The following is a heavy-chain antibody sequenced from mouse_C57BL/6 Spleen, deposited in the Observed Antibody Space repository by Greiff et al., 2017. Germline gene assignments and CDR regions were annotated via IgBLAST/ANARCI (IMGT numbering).Heavy chain of an antibody. V-gene: IGHV1-15*01. CDR3: TKGLRVY. CDR2: IDPETGGT. D-gene: IGHD2-4*01. Sequence: QVQLKQSGAELVRPGASVTLSCKASGYTFTDYEMHWVKQTPVHGLEWIGAIDPETGGTAYNQKFKGKAILTADKSSSTAYMELRSLTSEDSAVYYCTKGLRVYWGQGTTLTVSS. CDR1: GYTFTDYE. J-gene: IGHJ2*01.